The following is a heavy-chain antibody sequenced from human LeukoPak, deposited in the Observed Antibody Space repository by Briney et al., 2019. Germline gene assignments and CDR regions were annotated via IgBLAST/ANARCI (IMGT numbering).Heavy chain of an antibody. V-gene: IGHV3-23*01. D-gene: IGHD3-22*01. CDR2: ISGSGGST. CDR3: AKRGEDSSGYYKARTVYYYYYMDV. CDR1: GFTFSSYA. J-gene: IGHJ6*03. Sequence: GGSLRLSCAASGFTFSSYAMSWVRQAPGKGLEWVSAISGSGGSTYYADSVKGRFTISRDNSKNTLYLQMNSLRAEDTAVYYCAKRGEDSSGYYKARTVYYYYYMDVWGKGTTVTVSS.